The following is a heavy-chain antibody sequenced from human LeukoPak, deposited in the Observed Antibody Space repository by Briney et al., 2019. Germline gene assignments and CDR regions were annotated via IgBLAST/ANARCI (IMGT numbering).Heavy chain of an antibody. J-gene: IGHJ4*02. D-gene: IGHD1-26*01. V-gene: IGHV3-74*01. CDR1: GFTFSSYW. CDR3: ARGSGWELLIDY. CDR2: INSDGSST. Sequence: GGSLRLSCAASGFTFSSYWMHWVRQAPGKGQVWVSRINSDGSSTSYADSVKGRFTISRDNAKNTLYLQMNSLRAEDTAVYYCARGSGWELLIDYWGQGTLVTVSS.